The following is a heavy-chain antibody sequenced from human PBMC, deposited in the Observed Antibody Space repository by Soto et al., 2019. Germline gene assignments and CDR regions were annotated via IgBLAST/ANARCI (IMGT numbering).Heavy chain of an antibody. Sequence: GASVKVSFKASGGTFSSYAISWVRQAPGQGLEWMGGIIPIFGTANYAQKFQGRVTITADESTSTAYMELSSLRSEDTAVYYCARKLTGDRGSDYWGQGTLVTVSS. J-gene: IGHJ4*02. CDR2: IIPIFGTA. CDR3: ARKLTGDRGSDY. V-gene: IGHV1-69*13. D-gene: IGHD7-27*01. CDR1: GGTFSSYA.